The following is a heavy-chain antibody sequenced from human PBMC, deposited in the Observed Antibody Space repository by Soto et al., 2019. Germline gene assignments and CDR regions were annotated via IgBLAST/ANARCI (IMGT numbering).Heavy chain of an antibody. CDR2: INAGNGNT. J-gene: IGHJ4*02. D-gene: IGHD6-13*01. V-gene: IGHV1-3*01. Sequence: XSVKVSCKASVYTFTSYAMHWVRQAPGQRLEWMGWINAGNGNTKYSQKFQGRVTITRDTSASTAYMELSSLRSEDTAVYYCARTQVAAAPENFFDSWGQGTLVTVSS. CDR1: VYTFTSYA. CDR3: ARTQVAAAPENFFDS.